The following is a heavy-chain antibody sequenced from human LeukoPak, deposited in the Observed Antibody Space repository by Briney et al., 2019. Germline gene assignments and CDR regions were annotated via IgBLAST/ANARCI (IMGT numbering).Heavy chain of an antibody. CDR1: GFTFISNT. CDR3: ARDREYSAPFDI. J-gene: IGHJ3*02. D-gene: IGHD1-26*01. V-gene: IGHV3-21*01. Sequence: GGSLRLSCAVSGFTFISNTMNWVRQAPGKGLEWVSSISSSSSYIYYADSVKGRFTISRDNAKNSLYLQMNSLRAEDTAVYYCARDREYSAPFDIWGQGTMVTVSS. CDR2: ISSSSSYI.